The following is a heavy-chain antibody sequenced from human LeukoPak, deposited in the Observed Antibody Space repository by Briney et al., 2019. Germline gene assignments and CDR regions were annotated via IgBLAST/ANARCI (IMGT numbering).Heavy chain of an antibody. D-gene: IGHD1-26*01. J-gene: IGHJ4*02. Sequence: GGSLRLSCEASGFTFSDYYMSWTRQAPGKGLDWVSHMSNSGGAIHYADSVKGRFTTSRDNSKNTLFLQMNSLRAEDTAIYYCAKYGPQDSGSSHFDYWGQGALVTVSS. CDR2: MSNSGGAI. V-gene: IGHV3-11*01. CDR3: AKYGPQDSGSSHFDY. CDR1: GFTFSDYY.